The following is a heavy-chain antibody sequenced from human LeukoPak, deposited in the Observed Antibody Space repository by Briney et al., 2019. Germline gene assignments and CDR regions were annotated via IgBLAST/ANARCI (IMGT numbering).Heavy chain of an antibody. V-gene: IGHV3-11*04. CDR3: GRVANTGDF. Sequence: GGSLRLSCAASGFAFSDHYMTWIRQAPGKGLEWVSYIDGRGSSLYYADSVKGRFTISRDNTNNSLYLQMNSLRVEDTAIYYCGRVANTGDFWGQGTLVTVSS. CDR2: IDGRGSSL. J-gene: IGHJ4*02. CDR1: GFAFSDHY.